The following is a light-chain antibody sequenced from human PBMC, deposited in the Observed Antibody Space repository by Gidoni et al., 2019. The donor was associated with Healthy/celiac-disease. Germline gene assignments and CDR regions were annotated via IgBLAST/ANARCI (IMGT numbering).Light chain of an antibody. Sequence: LAVSLGERATINCKSSQSVLYSSNNKNYLAWYQQKPGQPPTLLIYWASTRESGVPDRFSGSGSGTDFTLTISSLQAEDVAVYYCQQYYSTPHLTCGGGTKVEIK. CDR3: QQYYSTPHLT. V-gene: IGKV4-1*01. CDR2: WAS. CDR1: QSVLYSSNNKNY. J-gene: IGKJ4*01.